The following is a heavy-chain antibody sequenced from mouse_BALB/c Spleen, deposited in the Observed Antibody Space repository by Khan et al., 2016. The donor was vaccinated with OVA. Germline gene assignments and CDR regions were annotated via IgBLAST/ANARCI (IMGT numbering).Heavy chain of an antibody. CDR3: ARDVNWYFDV. Sequence: VQLKESGPGLVKPSQSLALTCTVSGSSIPSDYAWNWIRQFPGSKLEWMGYIRNSGNTSYNPSLQSRITIHRDTTKHQFFLQLNSVTHEDTATYDCARDVNWYFDVWGAGTTFTVAS. J-gene: IGHJ1*01. CDR1: GSSIPSDYA. V-gene: IGHV3-2*02. CDR2: IRNSGNT.